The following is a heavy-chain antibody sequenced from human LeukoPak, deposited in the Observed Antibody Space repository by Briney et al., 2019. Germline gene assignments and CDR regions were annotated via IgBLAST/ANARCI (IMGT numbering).Heavy chain of an antibody. Sequence: GGSLRLSCAASGFTFGSYGMHWVRQAPGKGLEWVAVIWFDGSDKHYADSVKGRFTISRDSSNNTMYLQMNSLRAEDTAIYYCAKAAARYCTLAGCKVADSWGQGTLVTVSS. D-gene: IGHD2-8*01. V-gene: IGHV3-33*06. CDR3: AKAAARYCTLAGCKVADS. CDR1: GFTFGSYG. J-gene: IGHJ4*02. CDR2: IWFDGSDK.